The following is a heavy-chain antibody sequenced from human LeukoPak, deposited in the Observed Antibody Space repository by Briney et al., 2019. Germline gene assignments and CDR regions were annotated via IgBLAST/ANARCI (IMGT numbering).Heavy chain of an antibody. V-gene: IGHV3-23*01. Sequence: GGSLRLSCAASGFTISSYAMSWVRQTPGKGLEWVSAISGSGGSTYYADSVRGRFTISRDNSKNTLYLQMNSLRAEDTAVYYCAKAFWVDYYDTIGDDYWGQGTLVTVSS. CDR3: AKAFWVDYYDTIGDDY. CDR2: ISGSGGST. CDR1: GFTISSYA. D-gene: IGHD3-22*01. J-gene: IGHJ4*02.